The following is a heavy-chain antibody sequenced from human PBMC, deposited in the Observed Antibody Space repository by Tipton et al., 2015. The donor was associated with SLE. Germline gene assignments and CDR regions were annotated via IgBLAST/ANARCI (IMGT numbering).Heavy chain of an antibody. CDR1: GGSISSSSYY. D-gene: IGHD2-8*01. V-gene: IGHV4-61*05. CDR3: ARGGASVLIRNCYFDY. Sequence: TLSLTCTVSGGSISSSSYYWGWIRQPPGKGLEWIGLIYNSGITNYNPSLQSRVTLSVDMSKNQFFLNLHSVTAADTAVYYCARGGASVLIRNCYFDYWGQGSLVTVSS. J-gene: IGHJ4*01. CDR2: IYNSGIT.